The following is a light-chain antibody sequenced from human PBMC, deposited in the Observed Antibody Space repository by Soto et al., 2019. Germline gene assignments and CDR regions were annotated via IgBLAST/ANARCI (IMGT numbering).Light chain of an antibody. CDR2: DVS. J-gene: IGLJ1*01. V-gene: IGLV2-14*03. Sequence: QSALTQPASVSGSPGQSITISCTGTSSHVGAYDYVSWYQQHPGTAPKLIIYDVSHRPSGVSDRFSGSKSGNTASLTISGLQAEDEANYYCTSYSGITTLGVFGTGTKLTVL. CDR3: TSYSGITTLGV. CDR1: SSHVGAYDY.